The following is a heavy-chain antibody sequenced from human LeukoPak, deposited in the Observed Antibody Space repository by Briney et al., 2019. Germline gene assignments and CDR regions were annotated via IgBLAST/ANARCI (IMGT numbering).Heavy chain of an antibody. CDR1: GYTFTSYD. CDR2: MNPNSGNT. D-gene: IGHD1-14*01. Sequence: ASVKVSCKASGYTFTSYDINWVRQATGQGLEWMRWMNPNSGNTGYAQKFQGRVTMTRNTSISTAYMELSSLRSEDTAVYYCARGSPDGDWFDPWGQGTLVTVSS. J-gene: IGHJ5*02. CDR3: ARGSPDGDWFDP. V-gene: IGHV1-8*01.